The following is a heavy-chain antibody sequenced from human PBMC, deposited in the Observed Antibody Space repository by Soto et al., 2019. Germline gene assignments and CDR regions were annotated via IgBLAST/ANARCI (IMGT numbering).Heavy chain of an antibody. D-gene: IGHD3-10*01. CDR2: MNPNSGNT. V-gene: IGHV1-8*01. Sequence: ASVKVSCKASGYTFTSYDINWVRQATGQGLEWMGWMNPNSGNTGYAQKFQGRVTMTRNTSISTAYMELSSLRYEDTAVYYRAGGMVWGFPVSPPPPYWGQGTLVTVSS. CDR3: AGGMVWGFPVSPPPPY. CDR1: GYTFTSYD. J-gene: IGHJ4*02.